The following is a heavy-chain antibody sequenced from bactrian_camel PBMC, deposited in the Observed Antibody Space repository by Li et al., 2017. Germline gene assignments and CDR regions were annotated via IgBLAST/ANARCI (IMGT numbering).Heavy chain of an antibody. V-gene: IGHV3S7*01. D-gene: IGHD7*01. CDR2: IFSDGSKT. CDR1: GFTFSSYG. Sequence: HVQLVESGGGLVQPGGSLRLSCAASGFTFSSYGMSWVRQAPGKGLEWVSGIFSDGSKTYYADSVKGRFTISRDNAKNTLDLQMNSLKPEDTAVYYCAAQRGGYYGTYAFNYWGQGTQVTVS. J-gene: IGHJ4*01. CDR3: AAQRGGYYGTYAFNY.